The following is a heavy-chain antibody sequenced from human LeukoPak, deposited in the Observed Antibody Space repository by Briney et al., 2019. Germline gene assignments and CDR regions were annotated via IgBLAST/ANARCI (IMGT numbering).Heavy chain of an antibody. CDR3: ARGRWTGSYYYYYYMDV. Sequence: SETLSLTCAVSGGSISSSNWWSWVRQPPGKGLEWIGEIYHSGSTNYNPSLKSRVTISVDTSKNQFSLKLSSVTAADTAVYYCARGRWTGSYYYYYYMDVWGKGTTVTVSS. J-gene: IGHJ6*03. V-gene: IGHV4-4*02. CDR1: GGSISSSNW. D-gene: IGHD3-10*01. CDR2: IYHSGST.